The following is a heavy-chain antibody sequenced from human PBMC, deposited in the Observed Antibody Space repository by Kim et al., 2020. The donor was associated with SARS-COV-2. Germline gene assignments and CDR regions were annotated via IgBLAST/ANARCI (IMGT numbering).Heavy chain of an antibody. J-gene: IGHJ2*01. Sequence: GGSLRLSCAASGFTFDDYAMHWVRQAPGKGLEWVSGISWNSGSIGYADSVKGRFTISRDNAKNSLYLQMNSLRAEDTALYYCAKAIDSSGRYWYFDLWGRGTLVTVSS. D-gene: IGHD3-22*01. CDR2: ISWNSGSI. V-gene: IGHV3-9*01. CDR3: AKAIDSSGRYWYFDL. CDR1: GFTFDDYA.